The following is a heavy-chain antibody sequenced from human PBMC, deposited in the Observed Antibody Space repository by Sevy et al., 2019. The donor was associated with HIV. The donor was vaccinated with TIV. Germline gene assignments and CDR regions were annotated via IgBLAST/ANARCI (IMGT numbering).Heavy chain of an antibody. V-gene: IGHV4-34*01. CDR1: GGSFSGYY. D-gene: IGHD1-26*01. J-gene: IGHJ4*02. CDR2: INHSGST. CDR3: ARGDVPPLSGSYEY. Sequence: SETLSLTCAVYGGSFSGYYWSWIRQPPGKGLEWIGEINHSGSTNYNPSLKSRVTISVDTSKNQFSLKLSSVTAADTAVYYCARGDVPPLSGSYEYWGKGTLVTVSS.